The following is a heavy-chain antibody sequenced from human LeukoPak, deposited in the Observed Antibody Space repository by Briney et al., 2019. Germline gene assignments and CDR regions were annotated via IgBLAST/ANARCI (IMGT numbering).Heavy chain of an antibody. Sequence: AASVKVSCKASGYTFTNYGISWVRQAPGQGLEWMGWISAYNGNTIYAQTFQDRLTMTTDTSTNTAYMELGSLRSDDTAVFYCAGRPELIFYDSGDDDLDCWGQGTLVTVSS. CDR3: AGRPELIFYDSGDDDLDC. V-gene: IGHV1-18*01. CDR1: GYTFTNYG. D-gene: IGHD3-22*01. CDR2: ISAYNGNT. J-gene: IGHJ4*02.